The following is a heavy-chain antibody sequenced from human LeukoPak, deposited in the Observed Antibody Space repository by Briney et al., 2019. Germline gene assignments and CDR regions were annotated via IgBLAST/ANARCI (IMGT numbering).Heavy chain of an antibody. D-gene: IGHD1-26*01. Sequence: SETLSLTCTVSGGSISSSSYYWGWIRQPPGKGLEWIGSIYYSGSTYYNPSLKSRVTISVDTSKNQFSLKLSPVTAADTAVYYCARFLGELQTSTPSRVFDYWGQGTLVTVSS. J-gene: IGHJ4*02. CDR2: IYYSGST. V-gene: IGHV4-39*01. CDR1: GGSISSSSYY. CDR3: ARFLGELQTSTPSRVFDY.